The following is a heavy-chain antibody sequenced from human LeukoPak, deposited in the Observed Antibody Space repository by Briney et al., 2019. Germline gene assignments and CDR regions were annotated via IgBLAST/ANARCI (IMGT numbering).Heavy chain of an antibody. CDR3: ARADFWSGYYDYYYYYMDV. Sequence: PSETLSLICTVSGGSISSYYWSWIRQPPGKGLEWIGYIYTSGSTNYNPSLKSRVTISVDTSKNQFSLKLSSVTAADTAVYYCARADFWSGYYDYYYYYMDVWGKGTTVTVSS. CDR1: GGSISSYY. CDR2: IYTSGST. J-gene: IGHJ6*03. D-gene: IGHD3-3*01. V-gene: IGHV4-4*09.